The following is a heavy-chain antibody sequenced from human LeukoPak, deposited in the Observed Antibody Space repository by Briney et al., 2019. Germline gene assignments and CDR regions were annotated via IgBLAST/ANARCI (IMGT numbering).Heavy chain of an antibody. Sequence: GGSLRLSCAASGFTFNTYSMNWVRQAPGKGLEWVSSINSYGDYIYYADSVKGRFTISRDNAKNSLCLQMNSLRAGDTAVYYCARDPHIVVEGSDRVYFLDSWGQGTLVTVSS. CDR1: GFTFNTYS. CDR3: ARDPHIVVEGSDRVYFLDS. J-gene: IGHJ4*02. D-gene: IGHD2-21*01. V-gene: IGHV3-21*01. CDR2: INSYGDYI.